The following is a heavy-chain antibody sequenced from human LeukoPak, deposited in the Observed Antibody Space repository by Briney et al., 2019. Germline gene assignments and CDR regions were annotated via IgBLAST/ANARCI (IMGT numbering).Heavy chain of an antibody. CDR3: AKENSHYDILTGYINWFDP. J-gene: IGHJ5*02. Sequence: GRSLRLSCAASGFTFDDYAMHWVRQAPGKGLEWVSGISWNSGSIGYADSVKGRFTISRDNAKNSLYLQMNSLRAEDTAVYYCAKENSHYDILTGYINWFDPWGQGTLVTVSS. CDR1: GFTFDDYA. CDR2: ISWNSGSI. V-gene: IGHV3-9*01. D-gene: IGHD3-9*01.